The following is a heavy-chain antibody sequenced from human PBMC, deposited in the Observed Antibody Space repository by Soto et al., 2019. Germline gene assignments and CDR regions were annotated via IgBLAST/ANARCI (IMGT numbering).Heavy chain of an antibody. CDR2: INPNSGVT. V-gene: IGHV1-2*02. J-gene: IGHJ4*02. Sequence: HLVQSGTEVKKPGALVKISCKASGYTFTDYSLHWVRQAPGQGLEWIGWINPNSGVTVEAQDFEGRVTMTRDTSINTVYMHLGRLNSADTAIYYCALEMSRITYFEYWGQGTLLTVSS. D-gene: IGHD1-20*01. CDR1: GYTFTDYS. CDR3: ALEMSRITYFEY.